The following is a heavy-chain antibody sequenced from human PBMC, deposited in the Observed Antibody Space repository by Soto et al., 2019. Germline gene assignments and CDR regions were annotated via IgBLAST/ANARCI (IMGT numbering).Heavy chain of an antibody. CDR3: ARVGYSSSSGGDY. J-gene: IGHJ4*02. V-gene: IGHV4-39*07. Sequence: SETLSLTCTVSGGSISSSSYYWGWIRQPPGKGLEWIGSIYYSGSTYYNPSLKSRVTISVDTSKNQFSLKLSSVTAADTAVYYCARVGYSSSSGGDYWGQGTLVTVSS. CDR2: IYYSGST. CDR1: GGSISSSSYY. D-gene: IGHD6-6*01.